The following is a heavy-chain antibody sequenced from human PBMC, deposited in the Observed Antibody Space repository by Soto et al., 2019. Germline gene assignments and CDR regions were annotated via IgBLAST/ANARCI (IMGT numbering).Heavy chain of an antibody. CDR3: ASGTHGDYPRY. J-gene: IGHJ4*02. Sequence: GASVKVSCKASGGTFSSYTISWVRQAPGQGLEWMGRIIPILGIANYAQKFQGRVTITADKSTSTAYMELSSLRSEDTAVYYCASGTHGDYPRYWGQGTLVTVPS. CDR1: GGTFSSYT. D-gene: IGHD4-17*01. CDR2: IIPILGIA. V-gene: IGHV1-69*02.